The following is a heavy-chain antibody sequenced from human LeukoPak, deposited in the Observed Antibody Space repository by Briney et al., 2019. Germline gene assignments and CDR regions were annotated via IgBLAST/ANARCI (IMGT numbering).Heavy chain of an antibody. V-gene: IGHV3-23*01. Sequence: PGGSLRLSCAASGFTFSSYAMSWVRQAPGKGLEWVSAISGSGGSTYYADSVKGRFTISRDNSKNTLYLQMNSLRAEDTAVYYCARGSSWELLPYQSAPTDYWGQGTLVTVSS. CDR2: ISGSGGST. CDR1: GFTFSSYA. CDR3: ARGSSWELLPYQSAPTDY. J-gene: IGHJ4*02. D-gene: IGHD1-26*01.